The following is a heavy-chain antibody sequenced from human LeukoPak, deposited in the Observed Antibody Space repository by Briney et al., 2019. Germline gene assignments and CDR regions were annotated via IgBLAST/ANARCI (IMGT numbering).Heavy chain of an antibody. CDR1: GYTFTGYY. CDR3: AKSSTSGSGSYYPYYFGMDV. CDR2: INPNSGDT. D-gene: IGHD3-10*01. J-gene: IGHJ6*02. V-gene: IGHV1-2*02. Sequence: GASVKVSCKASGYTFTGYYMHWVRQAPGQGLEWMGWINPNSGDTNYAQKFQGRVTMTRDTSISTAYLELSRLRSDDTALYYCAKSSTSGSGSYYPYYFGMDVWGQGTTVTVFS.